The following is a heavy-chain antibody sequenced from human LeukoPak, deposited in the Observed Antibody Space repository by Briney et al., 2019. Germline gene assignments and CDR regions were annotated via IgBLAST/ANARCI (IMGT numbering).Heavy chain of an antibody. CDR2: VYTSGAA. D-gene: IGHD4-23*01. V-gene: IGHV4-4*09. Sequence: SETLSLTCTVSGGSISSYYWSWVRQPPGKGLEWIGYVYTSGAANYNSSLKSRVTISVDTSKNHFSLKLSSVTAADTAVYHCARHSRYGGSPTSYFYHYYMDVWGKGTTVTVSS. J-gene: IGHJ6*03. CDR3: ARHSRYGGSPTSYFYHYYMDV. CDR1: GGSISSYY.